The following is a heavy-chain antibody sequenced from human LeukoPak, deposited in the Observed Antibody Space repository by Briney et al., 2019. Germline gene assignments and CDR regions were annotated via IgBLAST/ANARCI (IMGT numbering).Heavy chain of an antibody. V-gene: IGHV1-24*01. CDR1: GYTLTELS. Sequence: ASVKVSCKVSGYTLTELSMHWVRQAPGKGLEWMGGFDPEDGETIYAQKFQGRVTMTEDTSTDTAYMELSSLRSEDTAVYYCATVVVCSGGSCYSGRWFDPWGQGTLVTVSS. CDR3: ATVVVCSGGSCYSGRWFDP. J-gene: IGHJ5*02. D-gene: IGHD2-15*01. CDR2: FDPEDGET.